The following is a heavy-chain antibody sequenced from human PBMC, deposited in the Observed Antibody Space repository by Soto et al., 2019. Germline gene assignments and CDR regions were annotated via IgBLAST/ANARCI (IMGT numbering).Heavy chain of an antibody. D-gene: IGHD6-19*01. J-gene: IGHJ4*02. CDR2: ISSSGSSA. CDR1: GFTFSAVY. Sequence: QVQLEESGGGLVKPGGSLRLSCAASGFTFSAVYMSWIRQAPNKGLEYISYISSSGSSANYADSVKGRFTISRDNAKNSLYLQMNSLRAEDTAVYYCARDRGAVTGKDFDYWGQGALVTVSS. CDR3: ARDRGAVTGKDFDY. V-gene: IGHV3-11*05.